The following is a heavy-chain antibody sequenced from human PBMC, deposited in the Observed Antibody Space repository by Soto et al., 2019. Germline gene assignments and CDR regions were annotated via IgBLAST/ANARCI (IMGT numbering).Heavy chain of an antibody. Sequence: PGGSLRLSCAASGFTFSSHGMHWVRQAPGKGLEWVAVXXXXXXXXXXXXXXXXRFTISRDNSKNTLYLQMNSLRAEDTAVYYCASRVPHGTYGAPYFQHWGQGTLVTVSS. CDR3: ASRVPHGTYGAPYFQH. CDR2: XXXXXXXX. V-gene: IGHV3-30*03. CDR1: GFTFSSHG. D-gene: IGHD1-26*01. J-gene: IGHJ1*01.